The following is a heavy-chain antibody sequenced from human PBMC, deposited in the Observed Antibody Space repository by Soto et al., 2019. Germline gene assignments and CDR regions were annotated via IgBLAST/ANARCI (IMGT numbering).Heavy chain of an antibody. D-gene: IGHD4-17*01. J-gene: IGHJ5*02. V-gene: IGHV4-34*01. CDR2: INHSGST. CDR1: GGSFSGYY. CDR3: ARGRRVRGSTVTTRWDWFDP. Sequence: QVQLQQWGAGLLKPSETLSLTCAVYGGSFSGYYWSWIRQPPGKGLEWIGEINHSGSTNYNLSLKSRVTISLDTSKNQFSLKLSSVTAADTAVYYCARGRRVRGSTVTTRWDWFDPWGQGTLVTVSS.